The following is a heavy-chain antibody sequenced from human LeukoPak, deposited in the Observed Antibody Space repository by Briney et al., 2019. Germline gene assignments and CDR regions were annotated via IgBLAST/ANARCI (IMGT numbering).Heavy chain of an antibody. V-gene: IGHV4-38-2*02. CDR2: IYHSGTT. CDR1: GYSISSGYY. D-gene: IGHD5-18*01. Sequence: SETLSLTCTVSGYSISSGYYWGWIRQPPGKGLEWIGSIYHSGTTHYSPSLESRVTISVDTSKNQFSLKLASVTAADTAIYYCAKGAGGFSYYNWFDPWGQGTLVTVSS. CDR3: AKGAGGFSYYNWFDP. J-gene: IGHJ5*02.